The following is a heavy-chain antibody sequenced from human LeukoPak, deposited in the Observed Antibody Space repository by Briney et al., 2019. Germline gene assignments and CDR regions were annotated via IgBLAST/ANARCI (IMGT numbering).Heavy chain of an antibody. Sequence: GGSLRLSCAASGFTFDDYTMHWVRQAPGKGLEWVSLISWDGGSTYYADSVKGRFTISRDNSKNSLYLQMNSLRTEDTALYYCAKDSKPGDYADYYGMDVWGQGTTVTVSS. CDR3: AKDSKPGDYADYYGMDV. CDR2: ISWDGGST. CDR1: GFTFDDYT. D-gene: IGHD4-17*01. J-gene: IGHJ6*02. V-gene: IGHV3-43*01.